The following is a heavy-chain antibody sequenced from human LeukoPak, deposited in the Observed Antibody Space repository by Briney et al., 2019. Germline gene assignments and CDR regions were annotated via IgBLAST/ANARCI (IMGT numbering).Heavy chain of an antibody. CDR1: GGSISSGGYS. V-gene: IGHV4-30-2*01. CDR2: IYHSGST. D-gene: IGHD3-9*01. CDR3: ASSYYDTFDY. Sequence: SQTLSLTCAVSGGSISSGGYSWSWIRQPPGNGLEWIGYIYHSGSTYYNPSLKSRVTISVDRSKNQFSLKLSSVTAADTAVYYCASSYYDTFDYWGQGTLVTVSS. J-gene: IGHJ4*02.